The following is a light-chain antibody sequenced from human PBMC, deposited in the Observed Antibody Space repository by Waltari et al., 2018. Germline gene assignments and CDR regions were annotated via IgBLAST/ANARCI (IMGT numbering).Light chain of an antibody. CDR1: QSLSSW. CDR2: KAS. CDR3: QQYKSYFRT. Sequence: DIQMTQSPSTLSASVGDRVTITCRANQSLSSWLAWYQQKPGKAPKLLIYKASNLESGVPSRFSGSESGTEFTLTIRSLQPDDFATYYCQQYKSYFRTFGQGTKVEV. V-gene: IGKV1-5*03. J-gene: IGKJ1*01.